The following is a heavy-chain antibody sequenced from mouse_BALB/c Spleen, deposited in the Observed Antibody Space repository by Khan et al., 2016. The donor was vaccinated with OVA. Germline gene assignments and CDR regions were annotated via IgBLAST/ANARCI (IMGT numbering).Heavy chain of an antibody. D-gene: IGHD6-1*01. V-gene: IGHV1-76*01. Sequence: QIQLVQSGAELMRPGASVKLSCKTSGYIFTSYWIHWVKQRSGQGLEWIARIYPGTDNTYYNEKFKDKATLTADKSSTTAYMQLSSLKSEDSAVYLCAREEPLYYFDYWGQGTTLTVSS. J-gene: IGHJ2*01. CDR2: IYPGTDNT. CDR3: AREEPLYYFDY. CDR1: GYIFTSYW.